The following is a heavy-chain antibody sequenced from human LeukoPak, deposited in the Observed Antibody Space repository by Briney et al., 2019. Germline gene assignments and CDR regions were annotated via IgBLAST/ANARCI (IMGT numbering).Heavy chain of an antibody. CDR1: GDSINSYY. V-gene: IGHV4-59*01. CDR2: IDYSGST. J-gene: IGHJ4*02. D-gene: IGHD5-18*01. Sequence: SETLSLTCTVSGDSINSYYWNWLRQPPGKGLEWIGYIDYSGSTNYNPSLKSRVIISVDTSNNQFSLKLSSVTAADTAVYYCARGGRGYSYEIDYWGQGTLVTVSS. CDR3: ARGGRGYSYEIDY.